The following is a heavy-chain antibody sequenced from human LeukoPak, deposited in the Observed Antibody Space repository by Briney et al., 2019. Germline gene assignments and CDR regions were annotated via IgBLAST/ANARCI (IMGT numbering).Heavy chain of an antibody. J-gene: IGHJ5*02. CDR3: VRDGYYGSGSPGWFGP. D-gene: IGHD3-10*01. CDR2: VFHRGTT. CDR1: GYSINSAFY. V-gene: IGHV4-38-2*02. Sequence: SETLSLTCTVSGYSINSAFYWGWIRVPPGKGLEWIGSVFHRGTTYYNSSLKSRVNISIDTSKNQFSLKLNSLTAEDAAMYYCVRDGYYGSGSPGWFGPWGPGTLVIVSA.